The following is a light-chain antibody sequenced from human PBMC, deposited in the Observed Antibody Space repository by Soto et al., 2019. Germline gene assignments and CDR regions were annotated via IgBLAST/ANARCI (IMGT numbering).Light chain of an antibody. CDR2: GAS. CDR3: HQYNSWPRGT. CDR1: QSVATSQ. J-gene: IGKJ3*01. Sequence: EIVLTQSPGTLSLSPGERATLFCRASQSVATSQLAWYQQKPGQAPRLLLYGASTRATGIPVRFRGSGSGTEFTLTISSLQSEDSAVYYCHQYNSWPRGTFGPGTKVEIK. V-gene: IGKV3-15*01.